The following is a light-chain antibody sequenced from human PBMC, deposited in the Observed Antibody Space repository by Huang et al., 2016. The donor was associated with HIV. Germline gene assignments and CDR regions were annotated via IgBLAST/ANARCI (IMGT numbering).Light chain of an antibody. CDR2: GTT. CDR1: QSVSSN. CDR3: QQYNNWPRT. J-gene: IGKJ1*01. V-gene: IGKV3-15*01. Sequence: EIVMTQSPATLSVSPGERATLSCRASQSVSSNLAWYQQKPGQAPRLRSHGTTTRATDIPGRFSGSGSGTEFTLTISSLQSEDFAVYYCQQYNNWPRTFGQGTKVEIK.